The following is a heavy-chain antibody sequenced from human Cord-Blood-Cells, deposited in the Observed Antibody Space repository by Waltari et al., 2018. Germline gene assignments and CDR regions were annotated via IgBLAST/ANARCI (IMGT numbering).Heavy chain of an antibody. Sequence: EVQLVESGGGLVKPGGSLRLSCAASGFTFSSYSMNWVRKAPGKGLEWVSSISSSSSYRYYADSVKGRFTISRDNAKNSLYLQMNSLRAEDTAVYYCARDRGIGGAFDIWGQGTMVTVSS. J-gene: IGHJ3*02. D-gene: IGHD3-16*01. V-gene: IGHV3-21*01. CDR1: GFTFSSYS. CDR2: ISSSSSYR. CDR3: ARDRGIGGAFDI.